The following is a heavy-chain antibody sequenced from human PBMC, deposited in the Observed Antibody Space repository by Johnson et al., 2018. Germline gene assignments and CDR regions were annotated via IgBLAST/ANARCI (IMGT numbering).Heavy chain of an antibody. CDR2: IIPIFGTA. Sequence: QVQLVQSGAEVKKPGSSVKVSCKASGGTFSSYAISWVRQAPGQGLEWMGGIIPIFGTANYAQKFQGRVTITADESTSTAYMGLSSLGSEGTAVYYWARDRDPYVYVWGGYRYTGYFQHLGQGTLGTVSS. CDR3: ARDRDPYVYVWGGYRYTGYFQH. CDR1: GGTFSSYA. J-gene: IGHJ1*01. V-gene: IGHV1-69*01. D-gene: IGHD3-16*02.